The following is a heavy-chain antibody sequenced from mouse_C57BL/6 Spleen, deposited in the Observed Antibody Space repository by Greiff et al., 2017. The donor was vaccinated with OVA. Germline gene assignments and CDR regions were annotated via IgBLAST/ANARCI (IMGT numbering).Heavy chain of an antibody. V-gene: IGHV1-52*01. Sequence: QVQLQQPGAGLVRPGSSVKLSCMASGYTFTSYWMHWVQQRPIQGLEWIGNIDPSDSESQYHQKFTDKATLTVAKSSSKAYMQLSSLTSEDSAVYYCARYRSNDSDDYDWYFDVWGTGTTVTVSS. CDR2: IDPSDSES. CDR1: GYTFTSYW. CDR3: ARYRSNDSDDYDWYFDV. D-gene: IGHD2-4*01. J-gene: IGHJ1*03.